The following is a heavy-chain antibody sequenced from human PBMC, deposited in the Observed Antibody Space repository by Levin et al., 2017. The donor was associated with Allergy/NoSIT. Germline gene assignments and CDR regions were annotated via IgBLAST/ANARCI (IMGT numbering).Heavy chain of an antibody. J-gene: IGHJ5*02. D-gene: IGHD1-1*01. Sequence: MSSETLSLTCAVYGGSFSGYYWSWIRQPPGKGLEWIGEINHSGSTNYNPSLKSRVTISVDTSKNQFSLKLSSVTAADTAVYYCARAELEPTKNWFDPWGQGTLVTVSS. V-gene: IGHV4-34*01. CDR3: ARAELEPTKNWFDP. CDR2: INHSGST. CDR1: GGSFSGYY.